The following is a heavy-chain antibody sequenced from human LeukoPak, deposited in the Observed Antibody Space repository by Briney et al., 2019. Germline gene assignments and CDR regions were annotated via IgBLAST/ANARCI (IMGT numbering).Heavy chain of an antibody. D-gene: IGHD3-9*01. CDR2: ISYDGSNK. CDR1: GFTFSSYG. Sequence: GGSLRLSCAASGFTFSSYGMHWVRQAPGKGLEWVAVISYDGSNKYYADSVKGRFTISRDNSKNTLYLQMNSLRAEDTAVYYCAKAYDWLLSQYYFDYWGQGTLVTVSS. J-gene: IGHJ4*02. CDR3: AKAYDWLLSQYYFDY. V-gene: IGHV3-30*18.